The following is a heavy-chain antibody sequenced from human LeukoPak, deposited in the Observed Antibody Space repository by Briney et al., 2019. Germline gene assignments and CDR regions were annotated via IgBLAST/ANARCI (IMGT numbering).Heavy chain of an antibody. Sequence: PAASVKVSCKASGGTFTSYAISWVRQAPGQGLEWMGRIIPIFGTANYAQKFQGRVTITTDESTSTAYMELSSLRSEDTAVYYCARAAYDIFTGYRMDYYYMDVWGKGTTVTVSS. J-gene: IGHJ6*03. CDR1: GGTFTSYA. V-gene: IGHV1-69*05. CDR3: ARAAYDIFTGYRMDYYYMDV. D-gene: IGHD3-9*01. CDR2: IIPIFGTA.